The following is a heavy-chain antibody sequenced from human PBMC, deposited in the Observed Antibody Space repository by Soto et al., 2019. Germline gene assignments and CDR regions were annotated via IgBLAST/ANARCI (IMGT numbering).Heavy chain of an antibody. V-gene: IGHV4-59*01. CDR3: ARILRDSQGWYHHDY. Sequence: PSGTLALTCTVSGGSISSYYWSWVRQPPGKGLEWIGYISNSGSTNYNPSLESRVTVSVDTAKNEFSLTLNSVTAADTATYYCARILRDSQGWYHHDYWGQGTLVTVSS. J-gene: IGHJ4*02. CDR2: ISNSGST. CDR1: GGSISSYY. D-gene: IGHD6-19*01.